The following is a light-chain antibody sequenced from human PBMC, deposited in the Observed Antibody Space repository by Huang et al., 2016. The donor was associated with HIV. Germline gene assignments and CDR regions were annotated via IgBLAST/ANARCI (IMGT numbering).Light chain of an antibody. CDR1: QDITKY. J-gene: IGKJ5*01. CDR3: QQLYGYPLT. CDR2: SAS. V-gene: IGKV1-9*01. Sequence: IQLTQSPSSLSGSVGDRVTITCRSSQDITKYLAWYQQKPGKAPNLLISSASTLHNGVPSRCSGSGSGTDFTLIISNLQPEDSAIYYCQQLYGYPLTFGQGTRLEI.